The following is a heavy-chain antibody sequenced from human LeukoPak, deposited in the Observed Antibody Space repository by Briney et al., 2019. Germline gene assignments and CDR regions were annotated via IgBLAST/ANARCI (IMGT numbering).Heavy chain of an antibody. D-gene: IGHD3-16*02. Sequence: GGSLSLSCAASGFTFSGYEMNWVRQAPGKGLEWISYISSSGGTVYYADSVKGRFTISRDNAKNSLYLQMNSLRGEDTAVYSCARGPSASLNDVFDIWGQGTMVTVSS. CDR1: GFTFSGYE. V-gene: IGHV3-48*03. CDR3: ARGPSASLNDVFDI. J-gene: IGHJ3*02. CDR2: ISSSGGTV.